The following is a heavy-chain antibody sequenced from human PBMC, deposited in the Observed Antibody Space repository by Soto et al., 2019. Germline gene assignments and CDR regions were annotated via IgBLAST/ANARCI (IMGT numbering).Heavy chain of an antibody. J-gene: IGHJ3*02. Sequence: GGSLRVSCAASGFIFSSYAMTWVRQSPGKGLEWVSGLSGSGGTTYYADSVKGRFTISRDNSKNILYLQMNSLRAEDSAVYYCAKRFAYSSGLDGFDIWGQGTMVTVSS. CDR2: LSGSGGTT. V-gene: IGHV3-23*01. D-gene: IGHD6-19*01. CDR1: GFIFSSYA. CDR3: AKRFAYSSGLDGFDI.